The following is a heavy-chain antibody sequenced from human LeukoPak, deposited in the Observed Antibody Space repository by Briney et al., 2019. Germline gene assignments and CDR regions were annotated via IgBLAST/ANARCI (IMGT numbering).Heavy chain of an antibody. CDR3: AKSESGSYTWDAFDI. CDR2: ISSSGSTI. CDR1: GFTFSDYY. D-gene: IGHD1-26*01. J-gene: IGHJ3*02. V-gene: IGHV3-11*04. Sequence: SGGSLRLSCAASGFTFSDYYMSWIRQAPGKGLEWVSYISSSGSTIYYADSVKGRFTISRDNSKNTVYLQMNSLRPEDTAVYYCAKSESGSYTWDAFDIWGQGTMVTVSS.